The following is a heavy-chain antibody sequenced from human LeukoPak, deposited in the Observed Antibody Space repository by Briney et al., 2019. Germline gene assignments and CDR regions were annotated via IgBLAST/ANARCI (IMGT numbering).Heavy chain of an antibody. CDR1: GFVFDDYA. CDR2: ISWNSGSI. J-gene: IGHJ5*02. D-gene: IGHD3-10*01. Sequence: GGSLRLSCAASGFVFDDYAMHWVRQAPGKGLEWVSGISWNSGSIGYADSVKGRFTISRDNAKNSLYLQMNSLRPEDTAFYYCAKGGPISTLREVIISSWFGPWGQGTLVTVSS. V-gene: IGHV3-9*01. CDR3: AKGGPISTLREVIISSWFGP.